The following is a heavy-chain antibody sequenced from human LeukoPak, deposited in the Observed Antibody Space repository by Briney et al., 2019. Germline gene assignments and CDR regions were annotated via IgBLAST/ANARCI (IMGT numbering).Heavy chain of an antibody. Sequence: GGSLRLSCAASGFTFSSYWMSWVRQAPGKGLEWVANIKQDGSEKYYVDSVKGRFTISRDNAKNSLFLQMNSLRAKDTAVYHCARGPLIAAAGTWWGQGTLVTVSS. CDR2: IKQDGSEK. CDR1: GFTFSSYW. D-gene: IGHD6-13*01. V-gene: IGHV3-7*03. J-gene: IGHJ4*02. CDR3: ARGPLIAAAGTW.